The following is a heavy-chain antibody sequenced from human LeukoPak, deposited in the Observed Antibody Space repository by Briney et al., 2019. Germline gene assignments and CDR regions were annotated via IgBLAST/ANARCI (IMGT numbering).Heavy chain of an antibody. CDR1: GGSISSGGYY. CDR2: IYTSGST. D-gene: IGHD6-19*01. CDR3: ARDAAVAGSYYYYYGMDV. V-gene: IGHV4-61*02. Sequence: SQTLSLTCTVSGGSISSGGYYWSWIRQPAGKGLEWIGRIYTSGSTNYNPSLKSRVTMSVDTSKNQFSLKLSSVTAADTATYYCARDAAVAGSYYYYYGMDVWGQGTTVTVSS. J-gene: IGHJ6*02.